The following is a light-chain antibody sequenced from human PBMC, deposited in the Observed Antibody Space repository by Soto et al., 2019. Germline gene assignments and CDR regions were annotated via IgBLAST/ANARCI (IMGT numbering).Light chain of an antibody. CDR2: AAS. CDR1: QGISSS. Sequence: DIQLTQSPSFLSASVGDRVTITCRASQGISSSLAWYQQNPGEAPKLLIYAASTLQSGVPSRFSGSGYGTEFTLTISSLQPEDFASYYCQLLDSFPLTFGQGTRLEI. V-gene: IGKV1-9*01. J-gene: IGKJ5*01. CDR3: QLLDSFPLT.